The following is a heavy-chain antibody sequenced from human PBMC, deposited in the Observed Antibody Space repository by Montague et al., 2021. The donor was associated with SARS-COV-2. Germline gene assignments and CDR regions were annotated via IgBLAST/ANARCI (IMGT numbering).Heavy chain of an antibody. Sequence: SETLSLTCAVSGGSFSGYYWSWIRQPPGKGLEWIGEINHSGSTNYNPSLKSRVTISVDTSKNQFSLKLSSVTAADTAVYYCARGRTVTTFYCHYYGMDVGGQGPRVTAPS. V-gene: IGHV4-34*01. D-gene: IGHD4-17*01. J-gene: IGHJ6*02. CDR1: GGSFSGYY. CDR2: INHSGST. CDR3: ARGRTVTTFYCHYYGMDV.